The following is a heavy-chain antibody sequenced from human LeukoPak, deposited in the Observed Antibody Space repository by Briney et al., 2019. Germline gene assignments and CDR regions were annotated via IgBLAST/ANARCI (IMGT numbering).Heavy chain of an antibody. CDR1: GFTFSSYS. CDR3: ARRGAGVDY. D-gene: IGHD3-10*01. CDR2: INHSGST. J-gene: IGHJ4*02. Sequence: GSLRLSCAASGFTFSSYSMSWVRQAPGKGLEWIGEINHSGSTNYNPSLKSRVTISVDTSKNQFSLKLSSVTAADTAVYYCARRGAGVDYWGQGTLVTVSS. V-gene: IGHV4-34*01.